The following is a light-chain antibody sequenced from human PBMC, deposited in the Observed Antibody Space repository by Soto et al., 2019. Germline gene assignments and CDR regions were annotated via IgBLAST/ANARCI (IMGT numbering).Light chain of an antibody. CDR1: QSISSS. Sequence: ELVMTQSPATLSVSPGESATLSCRASQSISSSKLAWYQQNPGQAPRLLLFGVSNRATGIPARFSGSGSGTEFSLTISSLQSEDFAVYYCQQYDYWPTFGQGTKVDIK. J-gene: IGKJ1*01. CDR3: QQYDYWPT. CDR2: GVS. V-gene: IGKV3-15*01.